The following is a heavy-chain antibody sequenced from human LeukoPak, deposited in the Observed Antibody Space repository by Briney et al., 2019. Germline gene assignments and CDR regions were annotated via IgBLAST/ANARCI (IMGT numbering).Heavy chain of an antibody. CDR1: GFTFDDYA. CDR3: AKGEAAAGTESFDY. Sequence: GRSLRLSCAASGFTFDDYAMHWVRQAPGKGLEWVSGISWNSGSIGYADSVKGRFTISRDNAKNSLYLQMNSLRAEDTALYYCAKGEAAAGTESFDYWGQGTLVTVSS. D-gene: IGHD6-13*01. J-gene: IGHJ4*02. CDR2: ISWNSGSI. V-gene: IGHV3-9*01.